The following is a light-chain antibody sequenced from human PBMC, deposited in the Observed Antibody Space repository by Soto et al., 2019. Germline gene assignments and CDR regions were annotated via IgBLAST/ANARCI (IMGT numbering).Light chain of an antibody. J-gene: IGKJ4*01. CDR1: KSISRW. V-gene: IGKV1-5*03. CDR3: QQYNSYPLT. Sequence: DIQMTQSPSTLSASVGDRVTITCRASKSISRWLAWYQQKPGQAPKLLIYKASSLESGVPSRFSVSGSGTEFTISISSLQPDDFATYYGQQYNSYPLTCGGGTKLEIK. CDR2: KAS.